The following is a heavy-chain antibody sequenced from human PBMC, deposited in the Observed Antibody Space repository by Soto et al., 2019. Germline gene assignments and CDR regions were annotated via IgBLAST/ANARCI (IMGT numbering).Heavy chain of an antibody. V-gene: IGHV4-31*03. CDR3: ARAQSRQEDWLDP. CDR1: GGSINSGDYY. CDR2: IHYSGNT. J-gene: IGHJ5*02. Sequence: PSETLSLTCTVSGGSINSGDYYWSWIRQYPGKGLEWIGYIHYSGNTYYNPSLKSRVNLSVDTSKNQLSLKLTSVTAANTAVYYCARAQSRQEDWLDPWGQGTLVTVSS.